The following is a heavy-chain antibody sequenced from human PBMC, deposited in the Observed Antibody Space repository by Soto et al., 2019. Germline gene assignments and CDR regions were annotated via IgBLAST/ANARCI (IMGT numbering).Heavy chain of an antibody. CDR2: IYYSGST. D-gene: IGHD5-12*01. J-gene: IGHJ4*02. V-gene: IGHV4-59*01. CDR1: GGSISSYY. CDR3: ARLATNTFDY. Sequence: SETLSLTCTVSGGSISSYYWSWIRQPPGKGLEWIGYIYYSGSTNYNPSLKSRVTISVDTSKNQFSLKLSPLTAADTAVYASARLATNTFDYWGQRYLVTVSP.